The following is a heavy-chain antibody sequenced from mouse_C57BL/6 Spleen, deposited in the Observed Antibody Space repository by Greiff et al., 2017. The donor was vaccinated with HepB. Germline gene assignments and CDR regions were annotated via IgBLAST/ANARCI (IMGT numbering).Heavy chain of an antibody. J-gene: IGHJ2*01. D-gene: IGHD1-1*01. Sequence: ESVAELVRPGASVKLSCTASGFNIKNTYMHWVKQRPEQGLEWIGRIDPANGNTKYAPKFQGKATITADTSSNTAYLQLSSLTSEDTAIYYCARSTNLLLRDYFDYWGQGTTLTVSS. V-gene: IGHV14-3*01. CDR3: ARSTNLLLRDYFDY. CDR2: IDPANGNT. CDR1: GFNIKNTY.